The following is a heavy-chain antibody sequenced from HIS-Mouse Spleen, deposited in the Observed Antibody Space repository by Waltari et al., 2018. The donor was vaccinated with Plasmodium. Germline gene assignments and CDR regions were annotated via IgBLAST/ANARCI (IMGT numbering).Heavy chain of an antibody. CDR3: ARGLRGHYWYFDL. Sequence: QVQLQQWGAGLLKPSETLSLTCAVYGGSFSGYYWSWIRQPPGKGLECSGEINHSGSTNYTPSLKSRVTRSVDTSKNQFSRELSSVTAADTAVYYCARGLRGHYWYFDLWGRGTLVTVSS. D-gene: IGHD3-10*01. J-gene: IGHJ2*01. CDR2: INHSGST. CDR1: GGSFSGYY. V-gene: IGHV4-34*01.